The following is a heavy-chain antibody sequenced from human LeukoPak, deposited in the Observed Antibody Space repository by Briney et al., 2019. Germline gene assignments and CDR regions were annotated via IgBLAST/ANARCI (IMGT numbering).Heavy chain of an antibody. CDR1: GFTFSTFG. V-gene: IGHV3-30*02. D-gene: IGHD1-26*01. CDR3: ANTGRVGAIGYYFYYYYMDV. J-gene: IGHJ6*03. Sequence: GGSLRLSCAASGFAASGFTFSTFGMHWVRQAPGKGLEWVAFIRYDGSNKYYADSVKGRFTISRDNSKNTLYLQMNSLRAEDTAVYYCANTGRVGAIGYYFYYYYMDVWGKGTTVTVSS. CDR2: IRYDGSNK.